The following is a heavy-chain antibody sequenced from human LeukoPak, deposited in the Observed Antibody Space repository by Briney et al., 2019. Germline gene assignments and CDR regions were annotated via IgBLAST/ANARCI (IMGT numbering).Heavy chain of an antibody. D-gene: IGHD4-17*01. CDR2: IYSGGST. V-gene: IGHV3-53*01. CDR1: GFAFSSYA. Sequence: GGSLRLSCAASGFAFSSYAMSWVRQAPGKGLEWVSVIYSGGSTYYADSVKGRFTISRDNSKNTLYLQMNSLRAEDTAVYYCARDLATVTTFSIWGQGTMVTVSS. J-gene: IGHJ3*02. CDR3: ARDLATVTTFSI.